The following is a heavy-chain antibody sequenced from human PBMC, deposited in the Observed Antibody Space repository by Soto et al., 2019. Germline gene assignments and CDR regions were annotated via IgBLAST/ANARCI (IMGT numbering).Heavy chain of an antibody. Sequence: QVQLQESGPGLVKPSETLSLTYTVSGASISSNINYWGWIRQSPGKGLEWIASICYTGNTFYNPSLKTRVTLSVDTSDNQFSLKLTSVTAADTAVYFCARHSHEDHGDPNWFDPWGQGTLVTVSS. CDR1: GASISSNINY. V-gene: IGHV4-39*01. J-gene: IGHJ5*02. CDR3: ARHSHEDHGDPNWFDP. D-gene: IGHD4-17*01. CDR2: ICYTGNT.